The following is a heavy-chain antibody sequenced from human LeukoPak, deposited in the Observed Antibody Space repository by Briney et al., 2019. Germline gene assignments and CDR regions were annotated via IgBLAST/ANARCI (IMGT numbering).Heavy chain of an antibody. D-gene: IGHD3-10*01. CDR1: GFTFSSYA. CDR3: ARLIFGWFDP. CDR2: ISSNGGST. Sequence: GGSLRLSCAASGFTFSSYAMHWVRQAPGMGLEYVSAISSNGGSTYYANSVKGRFTISRDNSKNTLYLQMGSLRAEDMAVYYCARLIFGWFDPWGQGTLVTVSS. V-gene: IGHV3-64*01. J-gene: IGHJ5*02.